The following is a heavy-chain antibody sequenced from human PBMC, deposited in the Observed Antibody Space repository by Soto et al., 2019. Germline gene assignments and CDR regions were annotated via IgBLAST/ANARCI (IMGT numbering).Heavy chain of an antibody. CDR1: GFTFSSYA. Sequence: PGGSLRLSCAASGFTFSSYAISWVRQAPGKGLEWVSAISGSGGSTYYADSVEGRFTISRDNSKNTLYLQMNSLRAEDTAVCYCAKVLRLVGPSWFDPWGQGTLVTVSS. D-gene: IGHD6-19*01. CDR3: AKVLRLVGPSWFDP. CDR2: ISGSGGST. J-gene: IGHJ5*02. V-gene: IGHV3-23*01.